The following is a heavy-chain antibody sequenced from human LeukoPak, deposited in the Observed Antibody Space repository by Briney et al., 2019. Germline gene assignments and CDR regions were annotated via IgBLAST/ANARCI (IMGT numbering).Heavy chain of an antibody. Sequence: GGSLRLSCAASGFAFSNHALQWVRQAPGKGLEWIAVISYDGNNKYYVDSVKGRFTISRDNSKNTLYLQMNSLRAEDTAVYYCARAALFAANAFDIWGQGTTVTVSS. CDR3: ARAALFAANAFDI. CDR2: ISYDGNNK. CDR1: GFAFSNHA. V-gene: IGHV3-30-3*01. J-gene: IGHJ3*02.